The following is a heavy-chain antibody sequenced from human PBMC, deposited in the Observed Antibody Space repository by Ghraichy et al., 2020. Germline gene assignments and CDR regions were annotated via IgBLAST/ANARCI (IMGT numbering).Heavy chain of an antibody. CDR3: ARKDFWSGYWGY. CDR2: IYHSGST. D-gene: IGHD3-3*01. CDR1: GGSISSYY. V-gene: IGHV4-59*01. Sequence: SETLSLTCTVSGGSISSYYWSWIRQPPGKGLEWIGYIYHSGSTNYNPSLKSRVTISVDTSKNQFSLKLSSVTAADTAVYYCARKDFWSGYWGYWGQGTLVTVSS. J-gene: IGHJ4*02.